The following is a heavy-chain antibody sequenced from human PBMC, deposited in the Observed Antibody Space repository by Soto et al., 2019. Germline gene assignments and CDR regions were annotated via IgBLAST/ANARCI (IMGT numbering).Heavy chain of an antibody. D-gene: IGHD6-13*01. Sequence: SETLSLTCTVSGGSISSYYWSWIRQPPGKGLEWIGYIYYSGSTNYNRSLKSRVTISVDTSKNQFSLKLSSVTAADTAVYYCAPLEAAADHYYYYGVDVWGQGTTVTVSS. CDR1: GGSISSYY. CDR3: APLEAAADHYYYYGVDV. J-gene: IGHJ6*01. V-gene: IGHV4-59*01. CDR2: IYYSGST.